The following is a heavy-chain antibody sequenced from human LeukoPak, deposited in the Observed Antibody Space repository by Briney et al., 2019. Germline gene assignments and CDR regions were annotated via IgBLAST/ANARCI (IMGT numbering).Heavy chain of an antibody. V-gene: IGHV1-2*02. J-gene: IGHJ5*02. D-gene: IGHD2-15*01. CDR1: GGTFSSYA. CDR2: INPNSGGT. CDR3: ARVGSVYCSGGTCPNWFDP. Sequence: ASVKVSCKASGGTFSSYAISWVRQAPGQGPEWMGWINPNSGGTNYAQKFQGRVTMTRDTSISTAYMELGRLRSDDTAVYYCARVGSVYCSGGTCPNWFDPWGQGTLVTVSS.